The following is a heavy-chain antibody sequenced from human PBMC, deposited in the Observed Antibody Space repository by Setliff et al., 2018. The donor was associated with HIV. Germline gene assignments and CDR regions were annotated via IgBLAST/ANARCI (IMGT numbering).Heavy chain of an antibody. D-gene: IGHD1-26*01. CDR1: GGSFSAYY. Sequence: SETLSLTCAVYGGSFSAYYWSWIRQSPGKGLEWLGAINHSGSTNYNPSLKSRVTISVDTSKNQFSLKLSSVTAADTAIYYCARSTVGVGATFPWGRGTLVTVSS. V-gene: IGHV4-34*01. CDR2: INHSGST. J-gene: IGHJ4*02. CDR3: ARSTVGVGATFP.